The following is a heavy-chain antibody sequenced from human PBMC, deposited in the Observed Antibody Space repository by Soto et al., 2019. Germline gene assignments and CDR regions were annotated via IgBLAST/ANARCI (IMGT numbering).Heavy chain of an antibody. CDR1: GGSISSGGYY. D-gene: IGHD4-4*01. CDR3: ARDPRNYSQHLWYFDL. V-gene: IGHV4-31*03. Sequence: SETLSLTCTVSGGSISSGGYYWSWIRQHPGKGLEWIGYIYYSGSTYYNPSLKSRVTISVDTSKNQFSLKLSSVTAADTAVYYCARDPRNYSQHLWYFDLWGRGTLVTVSS. J-gene: IGHJ2*01. CDR2: IYYSGST.